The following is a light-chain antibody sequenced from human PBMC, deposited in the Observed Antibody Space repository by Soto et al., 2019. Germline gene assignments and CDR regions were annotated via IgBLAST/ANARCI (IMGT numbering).Light chain of an antibody. CDR3: QQYGRSPLT. Sequence: EIVLTQSPGTLSLSPGERATLSCRASQNVDSSYLAWYQHKRGQAPRLLIYAAASRAPGLPDRFSGSGSETDFTLTINRLEPEDYAVYYCQQYGRSPLTFGQGTKLEI. CDR2: AAA. V-gene: IGKV3-20*01. CDR1: QNVDSSY. J-gene: IGKJ2*01.